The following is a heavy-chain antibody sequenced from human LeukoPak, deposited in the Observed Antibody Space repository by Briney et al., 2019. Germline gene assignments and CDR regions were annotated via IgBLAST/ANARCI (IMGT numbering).Heavy chain of an antibody. V-gene: IGHV1-18*01. CDR3: ARAPRWFGELYSDWFDP. J-gene: IGHJ5*02. D-gene: IGHD3-10*01. CDR1: GYTFTSYG. Sequence: GASVKVSCKASGYTFTSYGISWVRQAPGQGLEWMGWISAYNGNTNYAQKLQGRVTMTTDTSTSTAYMELRSLRSDDTAVYYCARAPRWFGELYSDWFDPWGQGTLVTVSS. CDR2: ISAYNGNT.